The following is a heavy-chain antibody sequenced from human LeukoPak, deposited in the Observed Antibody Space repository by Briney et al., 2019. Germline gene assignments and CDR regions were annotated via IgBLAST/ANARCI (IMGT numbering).Heavy chain of an antibody. Sequence: GRSLRLSCAASGFTFSSYGMHWVRQAPGKGLEWVAVISYDGSNKYYADSVMGRFTISRDNSKNTLYLQMNSLRAEDTAVYYCAKAAGDSDYWGQGTLVTVSS. CDR1: GFTFSSYG. V-gene: IGHV3-30*18. CDR2: ISYDGSNK. J-gene: IGHJ4*02. D-gene: IGHD4-17*01. CDR3: AKAAGDSDY.